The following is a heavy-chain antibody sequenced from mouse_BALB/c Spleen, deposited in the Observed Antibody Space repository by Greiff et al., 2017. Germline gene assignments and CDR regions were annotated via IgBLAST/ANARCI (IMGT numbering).Heavy chain of an antibody. J-gene: IGHJ4*01. CDR1: GFTFSSYG. CDR2: INSNGGST. CDR3: AREDDYYAMDY. V-gene: IGHV5-6-3*01. Sequence: EVQGVESGGGLVQPGGSLKLSCAASGFTFSSYGMSWVRQTPDKRLELVATINSNGGSTYYPDSVKGRFTISRDNAKNTLYLQMSSLKSEDTAMYYCAREDDYYAMDYWGQGTSVTVSS.